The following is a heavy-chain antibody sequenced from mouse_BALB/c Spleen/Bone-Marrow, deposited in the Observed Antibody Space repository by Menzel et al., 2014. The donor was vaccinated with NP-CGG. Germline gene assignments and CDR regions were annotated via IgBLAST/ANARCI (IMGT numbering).Heavy chain of an antibody. CDR3: ARDMCDGLRWYFDV. V-gene: IGHV7-3*02. J-gene: IGHJ1*01. CDR1: GFTFTDYY. CDR2: IRGKANGYTT. D-gene: IGHD2-3*01. Sequence: EVKLVESGGGLVQPGGSLRLSCATSGFTFTDYYMSWVRQPPGKALEWLGFIRGKANGYTTDYSASVKGRFTISRDNSQSILYLQMNTLRAEDSATYYCARDMCDGLRWYFDVWGAGTTVTVSS.